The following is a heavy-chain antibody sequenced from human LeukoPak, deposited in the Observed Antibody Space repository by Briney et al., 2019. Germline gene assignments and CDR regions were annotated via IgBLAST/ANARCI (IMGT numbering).Heavy chain of an antibody. CDR3: ARDARGGVVVAATPSPFDY. D-gene: IGHD2-15*01. V-gene: IGHV3-21*01. Sequence: PGGSLRLSCAASGFTFSSYSMNWVRQAPGKGLEWVSSISGSSSYIYYADPVKGRFTISRDNAKNSLYLQMSRLSAEDTAVYSWARDARGGVVVAATPSPFDYWGQGTLVTVSS. CDR2: ISGSSSYI. J-gene: IGHJ4*02. CDR1: GFTFSSYS.